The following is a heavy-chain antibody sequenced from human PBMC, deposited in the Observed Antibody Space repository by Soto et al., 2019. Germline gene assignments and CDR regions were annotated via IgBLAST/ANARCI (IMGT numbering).Heavy chain of an antibody. V-gene: IGHV4-59*12. D-gene: IGHD1-26*01. Sequence: SETLSLTCTVSGGSISSYYWSWIRQPPGKGLEWIGYIYYSGSTNYNPSLKSRVTISVDTSKNQFSLKLNSVTAADTAVYYCARAPIIGATFFDYWGQGSLVTVSS. J-gene: IGHJ4*02. CDR3: ARAPIIGATFFDY. CDR1: GGSISSYY. CDR2: IYYSGST.